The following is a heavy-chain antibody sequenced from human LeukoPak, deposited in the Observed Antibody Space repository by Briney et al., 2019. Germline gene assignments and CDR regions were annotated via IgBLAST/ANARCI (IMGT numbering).Heavy chain of an antibody. J-gene: IGHJ4*02. D-gene: IGHD5-12*01. CDR1: GFTFSTYA. CDR3: ANTNIVATITAFDY. Sequence: GGSLRLSCAASGFTFSTYAMSWVRQAPGKGLEWVSAISGSGGSTYYADSVKGRFTISRDNSKNTLYLQMNSLRAEDTAVYYCANTNIVATITAFDYWGQGTLVTVSS. V-gene: IGHV3-23*01. CDR2: ISGSGGST.